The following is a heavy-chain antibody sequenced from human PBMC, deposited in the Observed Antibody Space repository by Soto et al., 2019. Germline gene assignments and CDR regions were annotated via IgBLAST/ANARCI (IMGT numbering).Heavy chain of an antibody. CDR2: IDQEGGEK. V-gene: IGHV3-7*05. Sequence: EVHLVESGGGLVQPGGSLRLSCAASDFTFSRYWMGWVRQAPGKGLEWVANIDQEGGEKYYVDSVKGRFTISRDNGNNTLYLEMNSLRGEDTAVYFCARVVYISSWGGRFDPWGQGALVTVSS. D-gene: IGHD2-8*01. J-gene: IGHJ5*02. CDR1: DFTFSRYW. CDR3: ARVVYISSWGGRFDP.